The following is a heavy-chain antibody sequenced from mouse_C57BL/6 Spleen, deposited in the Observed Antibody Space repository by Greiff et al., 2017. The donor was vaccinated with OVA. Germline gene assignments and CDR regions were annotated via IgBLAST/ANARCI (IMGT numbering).Heavy chain of an antibody. CDR3: ARIYYGNYSYYYAMDY. D-gene: IGHD2-1*01. CDR2: ISSGSSTI. V-gene: IGHV5-17*01. J-gene: IGHJ4*01. CDR1: GFTFSDYG. Sequence: VQLKESGGGLVKPGGSLKLSCAASGFTFSDYGMHWVRQAPEKGLEWVAYISSGSSTIYYADTVKGRFTISRDNAKNTLFLQMTSLRSEDTAMYYCARIYYGNYSYYYAMDYWGQGTSVTVSS.